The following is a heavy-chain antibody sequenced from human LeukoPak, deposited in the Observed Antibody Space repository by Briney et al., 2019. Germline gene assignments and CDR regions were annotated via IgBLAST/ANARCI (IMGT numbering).Heavy chain of an antibody. Sequence: PSETLSLTCTVSGGSISSYYWSWIRQSPEKGLEWIGYIYYSGGTSYNPSLKSRVTISVDTAKNQFSLKLSSVTAADTAVYYCGRHQTSASCYDEWGQGSLVTVSS. J-gene: IGHJ4*02. CDR1: GGSISSYY. V-gene: IGHV4-59*08. CDR3: GRHQTSASCYDE. CDR2: IYYSGGT. D-gene: IGHD2/OR15-2a*01.